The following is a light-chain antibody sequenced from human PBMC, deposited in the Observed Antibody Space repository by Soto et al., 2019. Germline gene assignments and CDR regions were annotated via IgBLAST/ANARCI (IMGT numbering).Light chain of an antibody. CDR2: DVS. V-gene: IGLV2-14*01. CDR3: SSYTSSSIPDVV. J-gene: IGLJ2*01. CDR1: SSDVGGYNY. Sequence: QSALTQPASVSGSPGQSITISCTGTSSDVGGYNYVSWYQQHPGKAPKLMIYDVSNRPSGVSNRFSGSKSGNTASLTISGLQAEDEADYYCSSYTSSSIPDVVFGGGTQLTVL.